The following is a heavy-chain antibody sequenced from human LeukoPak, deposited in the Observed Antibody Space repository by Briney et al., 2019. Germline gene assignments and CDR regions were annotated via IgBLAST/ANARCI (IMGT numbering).Heavy chain of an antibody. CDR3: ARRDYDDAFDI. J-gene: IGHJ3*02. Sequence: GGSLRLSCAASGFTFSSYSMNWVRQAPGKGLEWVSYISSSSSTIYYADSVKGRSTISRDNSKNTLYLQMNSLRAEDTAVYYCARRDYDDAFDIWGQGTMVTVSS. CDR1: GFTFSSYS. CDR2: ISSSSSTI. V-gene: IGHV3-48*01. D-gene: IGHD4-17*01.